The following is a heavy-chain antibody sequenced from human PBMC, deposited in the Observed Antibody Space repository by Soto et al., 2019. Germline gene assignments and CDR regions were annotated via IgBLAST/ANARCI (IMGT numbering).Heavy chain of an antibody. J-gene: IGHJ6*02. D-gene: IGHD3-10*01. CDR1: GDMFRNSA. V-gene: IGHV1-69*01. Sequence: QVQLVQSGAEVKRPGTSVKVSCKASGDMFRNSAFTWVRQAPGQGLAWMGVIIPLFRKTDVAQKFQGRVNFTADESTSSLYMEVSSLTSEDTAVYYCARARLSNGDPNIYFFYGLDVWSQGTTITVSS. CDR2: IIPLFRKT. CDR3: ARARLSNGDPNIYFFYGLDV.